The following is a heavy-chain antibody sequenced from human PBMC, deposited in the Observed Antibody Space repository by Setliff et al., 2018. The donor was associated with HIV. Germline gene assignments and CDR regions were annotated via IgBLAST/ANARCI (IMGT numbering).Heavy chain of an antibody. CDR2: ISGYGRT. CDR1: GFTFSSYA. J-gene: IGHJ3*02. Sequence: GGSLRLSCAASGFTFSSYAMSWVRQAPGKGLEWVSAISGYGRTYYADSVKGRFTISRDNSKNMLYLQMNSLRAEDTALYYCARDHKYYDSSDWVVGFDIWGQGTMVTVSS. D-gene: IGHD3-22*01. CDR3: ARDHKYYDSSDWVVGFDI. V-gene: IGHV3-23*01.